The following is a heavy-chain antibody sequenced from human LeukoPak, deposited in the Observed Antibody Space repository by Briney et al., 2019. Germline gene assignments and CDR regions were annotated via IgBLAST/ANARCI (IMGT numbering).Heavy chain of an antibody. CDR3: ARLISGSYDLYFDD. CDR2: LYSDGAST. V-gene: IGHV3-66*01. CDR1: GFTVSSNF. Sequence: GGSLRLSCAASGFTVSSNFLSWVRQAPGKGLEWLSILYSDGASTQYADSAKGRFTISRDNSKNTLYLQMSSLRAEDTALYYCARLISGSYDLYFDDWGLGALVTVSS. J-gene: IGHJ4*02. D-gene: IGHD3-10*01.